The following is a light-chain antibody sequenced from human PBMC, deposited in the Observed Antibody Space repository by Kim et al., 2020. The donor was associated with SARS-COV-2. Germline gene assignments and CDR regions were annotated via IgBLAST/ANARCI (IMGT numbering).Light chain of an antibody. CDR3: NSRDSNDNVV. CDR1: SLRSYY. CDR2: GKN. V-gene: IGLV3-19*01. J-gene: IGLJ2*01. Sequence: VALGQTVRITCQGDSLRSYYATWYQQKPEQAPIPVIYGKNNRPSGIPDRFSGSSSGNTASLTITGTQAGDEADYYCNSRDSNDNVVFGGGTQLTVL.